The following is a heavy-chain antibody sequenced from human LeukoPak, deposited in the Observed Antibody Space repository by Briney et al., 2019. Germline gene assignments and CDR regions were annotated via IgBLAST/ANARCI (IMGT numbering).Heavy chain of an antibody. CDR1: GFTFNNFG. CDR3: AKGGVIAVAGTYFDY. D-gene: IGHD6-19*01. V-gene: IGHV3-30*18. Sequence: PGRSLRLSCAASGFTFNNFGMHWVRQAPGKGLEWVAVISYDGSNKYYADSVKGRFTISRDNSKNTLYLQMNSLRAEDTAVYYCAKGGVIAVAGTYFDYWGQGTLVTVSS. CDR2: ISYDGSNK. J-gene: IGHJ4*02.